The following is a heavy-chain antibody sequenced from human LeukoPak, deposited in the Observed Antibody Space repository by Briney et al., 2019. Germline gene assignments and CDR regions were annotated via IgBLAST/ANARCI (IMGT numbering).Heavy chain of an antibody. D-gene: IGHD1-14*01. V-gene: IGHV3-48*01. Sequence: GGSLRLSCVASGFTLSSHNINWVRQAPGKGLEWVSYISSSGSITYYGDSVKGRITISRNNAKNSVSLYMNSLRAEDSAVYYCATQQGGNPAYWGQGTLVTVSS. CDR3: ATQQGGNPAY. J-gene: IGHJ4*02. CDR2: ISSSGSIT. CDR1: GFTLSSHN.